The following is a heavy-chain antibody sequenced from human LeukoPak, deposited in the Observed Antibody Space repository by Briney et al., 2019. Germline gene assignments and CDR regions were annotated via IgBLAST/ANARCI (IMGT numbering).Heavy chain of an antibody. Sequence: PGGSLRLSCVASGFSFSSYWMSWVRQAPGKGLEWVANIKEDGSEEKYVDSVKGRFTISRDNAKNSLYLQMNSLTADDSAMYYCARDPDSSSWWNWFDPWGQGTLVTVSS. V-gene: IGHV3-7*01. CDR1: GFSFSSYW. D-gene: IGHD6-13*01. CDR3: ARDPDSSSWWNWFDP. CDR2: IKEDGSEE. J-gene: IGHJ5*02.